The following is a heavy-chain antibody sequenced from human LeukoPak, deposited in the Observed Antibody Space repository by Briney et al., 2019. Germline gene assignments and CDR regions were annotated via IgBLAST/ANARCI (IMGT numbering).Heavy chain of an antibody. CDR2: IYYSGST. CDR3: ARHADYSSSLGWFDP. D-gene: IGHD6-13*01. CDR1: GGSISSYY. V-gene: IGHV4-59*08. J-gene: IGHJ5*02. Sequence: SETLSLTCTVSGGSISSYYWSWIRQPPGKGLEWIGYIYYSGSTNYNPSLKSRVTISVDTSKNQFSLKLSSVTAADTAVYYCARHADYSSSLGWFDPWGQGTLVTVSS.